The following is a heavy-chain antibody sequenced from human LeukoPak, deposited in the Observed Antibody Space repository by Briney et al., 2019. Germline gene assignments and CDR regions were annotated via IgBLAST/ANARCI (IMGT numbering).Heavy chain of an antibody. CDR1: GFTFSSYW. CDR3: AREDRTDGYNLQY. V-gene: IGHV3-74*01. D-gene: IGHD5-24*01. Sequence: GGSLRLSCAASGFTFSSYWMHWVRQAPGKGLVWVSRINTDGSSTSYADSVKGRFTISRDNAKNTLYLQMTSLRADDTAVYYCAREDRTDGYNLQYWGQGTPVTVSS. J-gene: IGHJ4*02. CDR2: INTDGSST.